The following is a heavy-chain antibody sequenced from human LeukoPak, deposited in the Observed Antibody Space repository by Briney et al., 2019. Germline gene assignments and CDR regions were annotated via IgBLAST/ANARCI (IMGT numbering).Heavy chain of an antibody. CDR1: GYTFTTYG. V-gene: IGHV1-8*02. CDR2: MNPNSGNT. D-gene: IGHD2-8*01. Sequence: ASVKVSCKASGYTFTTYGINWVRQAPGQGLEWMGWMNPNSGNTGYAQKLQGRVTMTRNTSISTAYMELSSLRSEDTAVYYCARTQGYCTNGVCSYYFDYWGQGTLVTVSS. J-gene: IGHJ4*02. CDR3: ARTQGYCTNGVCSYYFDY.